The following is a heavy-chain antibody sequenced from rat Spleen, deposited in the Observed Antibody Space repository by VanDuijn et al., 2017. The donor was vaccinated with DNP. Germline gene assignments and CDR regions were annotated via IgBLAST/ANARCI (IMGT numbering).Heavy chain of an antibody. D-gene: IGHD4-3*01. J-gene: IGHJ1*01. CDR2: ISYDGSST. Sequence: EVQLVESDGGLVQPGRSLKLSCAASGFTFSDYYMAWVRQAPTKGLEWVATISYDGSSTYYRDSVKGRFTISRDNAKSTLYLQMDSLRSEDTATYYCARTAGYPWWYFDFWGPGTMVTVSS. CDR1: GFTFSDYY. CDR3: ARTAGYPWWYFDF. V-gene: IGHV5-29*01.